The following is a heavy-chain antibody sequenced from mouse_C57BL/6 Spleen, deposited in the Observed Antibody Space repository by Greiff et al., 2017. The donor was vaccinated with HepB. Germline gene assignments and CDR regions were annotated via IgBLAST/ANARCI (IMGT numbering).Heavy chain of an antibody. V-gene: IGHV5-6*01. D-gene: IGHD2-10*02. J-gene: IGHJ2*01. CDR3: ARLSMSYYFDY. CDR2: ISSGGSYT. Sequence: EVQWVESGGDLVKPGGSLKLSCAASGFTFSSYGMSWVRQTPDKRLEWVATISSGGSYTYYPDSVKGRFTISRDNAKNTLYLQMSSLKSEDTAMYYCARLSMSYYFDYWGQGTTLTVSS. CDR1: GFTFSSYG.